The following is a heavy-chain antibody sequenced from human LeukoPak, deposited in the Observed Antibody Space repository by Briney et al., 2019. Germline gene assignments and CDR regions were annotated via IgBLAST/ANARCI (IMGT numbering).Heavy chain of an antibody. Sequence: GGSLRLSCVVSGITLSNYGMSWVRQAPGKGLEWVAGISASGGSTNYADSVKGRFTISRDNPKNTLYPQMNSLRAEDTAVYFCAKRGVVIRVILVGFHREAYYFDSWGQGALVTVSS. CDR2: ISASGGST. J-gene: IGHJ4*02. V-gene: IGHV3-23*01. D-gene: IGHD3-22*01. CDR3: AKRGVVIRVILVGFHREAYYFDS. CDR1: GITLSNYG.